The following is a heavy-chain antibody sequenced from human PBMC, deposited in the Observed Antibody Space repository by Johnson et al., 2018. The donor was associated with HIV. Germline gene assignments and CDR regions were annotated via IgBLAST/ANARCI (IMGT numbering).Heavy chain of an antibody. V-gene: IGHV3-13*01. CDR3: ARDAVAVAVRCAFDI. J-gene: IGHJ3*02. D-gene: IGHD6-19*01. CDR2: IATAGDT. Sequence: VQLVESGGGLVQPGGSLRLSCAASGFTFSSYDMHWVRQATGKGLEWVSAIATAGDTYFPGSVKGRFTISRDNAKNSLYLQMNSLRAEDTAVYYCARDAVAVAVRCAFDIWGQGTMVTVSS. CDR1: GFTFSSYD.